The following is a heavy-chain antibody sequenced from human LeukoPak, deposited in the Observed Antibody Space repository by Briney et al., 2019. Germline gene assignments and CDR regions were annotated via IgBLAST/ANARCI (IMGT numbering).Heavy chain of an antibody. CDR1: GFTFNYYA. D-gene: IGHD5-18*01. V-gene: IGHV3-23*01. J-gene: IGHJ4*02. CDR3: ARHDSFIPY. CDR2: ISDNEGST. Sequence: GGSLRRSCAASGFTFNYYAMSWVRQAPGKGLEWVSGISDNEGSTYYTDSVKGRFTISRDNTKNTVYLQMNNLSPDDTAVYFCARHDSFIPYWGQGTLVTVSS.